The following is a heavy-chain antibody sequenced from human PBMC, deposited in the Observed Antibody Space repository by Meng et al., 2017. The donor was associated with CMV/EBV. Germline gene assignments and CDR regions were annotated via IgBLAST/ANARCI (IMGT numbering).Heavy chain of an antibody. CDR2: ISAYNGNT. J-gene: IGHJ4*02. CDR1: TLTSYG. CDR3: ARKDLDCSGGSCYGGPFDY. Sequence: TLTSYGISWVRKAPGKGLEWMGWISAYNGNTNYAQKLQGRVTMTTDTSTSTAYMELRSLRSDDTAVYYCARKDLDCSGGSCYGGPFDYWGQGTLVTVSS. D-gene: IGHD2-15*01. V-gene: IGHV1-18*01.